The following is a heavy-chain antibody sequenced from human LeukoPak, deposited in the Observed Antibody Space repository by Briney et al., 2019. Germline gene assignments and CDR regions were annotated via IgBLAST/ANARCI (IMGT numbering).Heavy chain of an antibody. V-gene: IGHV4-59*01. CDR2: IYYSGSP. D-gene: IGHD2-21*02. Sequence: SETLSLTCTVSGGSISSYYWSWIRQPPGNGMEWIGYIYYSGSPNYNPSLKSRVTIPVDTSKNHFSLKLSSVTAADTAVYYCARVTNGAYCGGDCYRVMFFWYFDLCGRGTLVTVSS. CDR1: GGSISSYY. J-gene: IGHJ2*01. CDR3: ARVTNGAYCGGDCYRVMFFWYFDL.